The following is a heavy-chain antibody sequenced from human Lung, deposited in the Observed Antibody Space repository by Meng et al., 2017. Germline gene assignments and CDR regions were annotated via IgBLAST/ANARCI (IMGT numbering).Heavy chain of an antibody. CDR2: TYYRSKWYN. Sequence: QVHLQQSGPGLVKPSQTPSLPCAISGDSVSSNSAAWNWIKQSPSIGLEWLGRTYYRSKWYNGYAVSVRSRITINPDTSKNQFSLQLNSVTPEDTAVYYCARSQQWLDSWGQGTLVTVSS. CDR1: GDSVSSNSAA. V-gene: IGHV6-1*01. CDR3: ARSQQWLDS. J-gene: IGHJ4*02. D-gene: IGHD6-19*01.